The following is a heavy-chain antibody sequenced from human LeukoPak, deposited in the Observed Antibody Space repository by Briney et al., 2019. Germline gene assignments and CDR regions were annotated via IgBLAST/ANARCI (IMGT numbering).Heavy chain of an antibody. CDR2: TYYRSKWYN. J-gene: IGHJ4*02. CDR1: GDSVSSNSDA. V-gene: IGHV6-1*01. D-gene: IGHD6-19*01. Sequence: SQTLSLTCAISGDSVSSNSDAWNWIRQSPSRGLEWLGRTYYRSKWYNDYAVSVKSRITINPDTSKNQFSLQLTSVTPEDTAVYYCARGTTQWLVLTQSFDYWGQGTLVTVSS. CDR3: ARGTTQWLVLTQSFDY.